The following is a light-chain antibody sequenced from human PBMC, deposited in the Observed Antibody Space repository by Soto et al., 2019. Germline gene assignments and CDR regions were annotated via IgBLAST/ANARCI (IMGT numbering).Light chain of an antibody. J-gene: IGKJ4*01. V-gene: IGKV4-1*01. CDR1: QRVLYSSNNKNY. CDR3: QQYYSNPLT. Sequence: DFVMTQSPDSLAVSLGERATINCKSSQRVLYSSNNKNYLAWYQQKPGQPPKLLIFWSSTRYSGVPDRFSGSGSGTDFALTISSQQAKDVAVYYCQQYYSNPLTFGGGTKGEIK. CDR2: WSS.